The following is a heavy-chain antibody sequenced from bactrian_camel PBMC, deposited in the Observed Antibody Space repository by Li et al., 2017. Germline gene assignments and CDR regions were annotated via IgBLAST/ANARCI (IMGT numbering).Heavy chain of an antibody. CDR1: GLPSSSNC. CDR2: IYTGTLST. Sequence: VQLVESGGGSVQAGVSLRLSCVASGLPSSSNCIGWARQVPGKEREGIAAIYTGTLSTYYRDSVKGRFTISRDKAKNDTVYLQMTSLTPEDTAMYYCLADVGRTDGGYCYPPPYGYSGLGTQVTVS. V-gene: IGHV3S40*01. D-gene: IGHD2*01. J-gene: IGHJ4*01.